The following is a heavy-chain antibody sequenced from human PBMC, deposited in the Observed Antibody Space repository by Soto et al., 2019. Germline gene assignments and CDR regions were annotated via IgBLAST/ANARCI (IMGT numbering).Heavy chain of an antibody. CDR1: GYTFTNYW. Sequence: PGESLKISCKGSGYTFTNYWIVWVRQIPGKGLEWMGIIYPGDSDTRYSPSFQGQVTISADRSISTAYLQWSSLKASDTGMYYCARYTQLNDYFLHGMDVWGQGNTVTVSS. CDR2: IYPGDSDT. V-gene: IGHV5-51*01. CDR3: ARYTQLNDYFLHGMDV. D-gene: IGHD4-17*01. J-gene: IGHJ6*02.